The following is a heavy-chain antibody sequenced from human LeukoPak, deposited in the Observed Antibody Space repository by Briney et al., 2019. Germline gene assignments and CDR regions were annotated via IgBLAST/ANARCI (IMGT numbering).Heavy chain of an antibody. J-gene: IGHJ4*02. D-gene: IGHD2-15*01. V-gene: IGHV4-38-2*01. Sequence: SETLSLTCAVSGYSISSGYYWGWIRQPPGKGLEWIGSIYHSGSTYYNPSLKSRVTISVDTSKNQFSLKLSSVTAADTAVYYCARWDCSGGSCYNPIFDYWGRGTLVTVSS. CDR1: GYSISSGYY. CDR3: ARWDCSGGSCYNPIFDY. CDR2: IYHSGST.